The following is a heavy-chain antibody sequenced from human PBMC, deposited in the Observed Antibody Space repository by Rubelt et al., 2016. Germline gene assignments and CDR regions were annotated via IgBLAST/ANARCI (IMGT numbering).Heavy chain of an antibody. CDR3: ARIYYDSSAYYYGVGWFDP. CDR1: GGSISKYY. CDR2: IFYSGST. D-gene: IGHD3-22*01. J-gene: IGHJ5*02. V-gene: IGHV4-59*08. Sequence: QVQLQESGPGLVKPSETLSLTCTVSGGSISKYYWSWIRQPPGKGLEWLGYIFYSGSTNDNPSLKSRVTISVDTSKNQFSLKLSSVTAADTAVYYCARIYYDSSAYYYGVGWFDPWGQGTLVTVSS.